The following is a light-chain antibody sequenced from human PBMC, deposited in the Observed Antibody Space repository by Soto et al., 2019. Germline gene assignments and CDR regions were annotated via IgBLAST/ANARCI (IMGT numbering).Light chain of an antibody. J-gene: IGKJ2*01. CDR2: GAS. Sequence: EIVLTQSPGTLSLSPGERATLSCRASQSVSSSYSAWYQQKPGQAPRSLIYGASSRATGIPDRFSGSGSGTDFTLTISRLEPEDFAVDYCQQDGSSPMYTFGQGTKLEIK. CDR1: QSVSSSY. CDR3: QQDGSSPMYT. V-gene: IGKV3-20*01.